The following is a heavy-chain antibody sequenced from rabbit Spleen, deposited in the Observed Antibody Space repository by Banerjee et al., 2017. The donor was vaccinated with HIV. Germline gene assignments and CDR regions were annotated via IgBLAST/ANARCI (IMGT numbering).Heavy chain of an antibody. V-gene: IGHV1S45*01. Sequence: QEQLEESGGDLVKPEGSLTLTCTASGVSFSGSSYMCWVRQAPGKGLEWIACIELSSSGFTYFASWARGRFTISKTSSTTVTLQMTSLTAADTATYFCARDTSSSFSSYGMDLWGPGTLVTVS. CDR3: ARDTSSSFSSYGMDL. CDR2: IELSSSGFT. D-gene: IGHD1-1*01. CDR1: GVSFSGSSY. J-gene: IGHJ6*01.